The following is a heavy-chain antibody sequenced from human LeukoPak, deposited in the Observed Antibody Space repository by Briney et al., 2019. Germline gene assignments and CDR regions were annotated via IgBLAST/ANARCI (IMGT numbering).Heavy chain of an antibody. CDR1: GDSVSSNSAA. D-gene: IGHD3-22*01. Sequence: SQTLSLTCAISGDSVSSNSAAWNWIRQSPSRGLEWLGRTYYRSKWYNGYAASVKSRITINPDTSKNQFSLHLNSVTPEDTAVYYCATSLDYYDSSAYHRAWGQGTLVTVSS. V-gene: IGHV6-1*01. J-gene: IGHJ5*02. CDR2: TYYRSKWYN. CDR3: ATSLDYYDSSAYHRA.